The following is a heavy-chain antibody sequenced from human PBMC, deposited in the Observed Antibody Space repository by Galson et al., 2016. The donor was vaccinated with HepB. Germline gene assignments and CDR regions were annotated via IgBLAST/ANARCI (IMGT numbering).Heavy chain of an antibody. J-gene: IGHJ4*02. D-gene: IGHD6-19*01. CDR1: GGSISTYY. CDR3: ARGDSTGWYRFDS. Sequence: ETLSLTCIVSGGSISTYYWHWIRQPPGKGLEWIGYIYYSGSTNSNPSLKSRVTISVDTSKNQFSLKLSSVTAADAAVYFCARGDSTGWYRFDSWGQGTLVTVSS. V-gene: IGHV4-59*01. CDR2: IYYSGST.